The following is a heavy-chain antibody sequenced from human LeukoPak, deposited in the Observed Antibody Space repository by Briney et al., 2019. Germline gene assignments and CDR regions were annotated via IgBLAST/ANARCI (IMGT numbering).Heavy chain of an antibody. V-gene: IGHV1-2*02. CDR3: ARSVGGSYYYDY. CDR2: INPNSGGT. J-gene: IGHJ4*02. Sequence: GASVKVSCKASGYTFTSYGISWVRQAPGQGLEWMGWINPNSGGTNYAQKFQGRVTMTRDTSISTAYMELSRLRSDDTAVYYCARSVGGSYYYDYWGQGTLVTVSS. CDR1: GYTFTSYG. D-gene: IGHD2-15*01.